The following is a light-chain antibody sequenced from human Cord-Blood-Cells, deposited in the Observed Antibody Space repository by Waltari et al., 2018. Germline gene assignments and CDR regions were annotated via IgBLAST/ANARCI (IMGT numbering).Light chain of an antibody. CDR1: SSAVGSYNL. Sequence: QSALTQPASVSGSPGQSITISCPGTSSAVGSYNLVSWYQQHPGKAPNLMIYEGSKRPSGFSNRFSGSKSGNTASLTISGLQAEDEADYYCCSYAGSSTLFGGGTKLTVL. J-gene: IGLJ2*01. CDR3: CSYAGSSTL. V-gene: IGLV2-23*01. CDR2: EGS.